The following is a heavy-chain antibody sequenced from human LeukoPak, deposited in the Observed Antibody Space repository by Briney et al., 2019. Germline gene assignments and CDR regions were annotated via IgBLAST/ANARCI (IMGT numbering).Heavy chain of an antibody. CDR1: GFTFSSYS. D-gene: IGHD5-18*01. CDR3: ARGTVAVGYNHENGDY. Sequence: PGGSLRLSCAASGFTFSSYSMNWVRQAPGKGLEWVSSISSSSSYIYYADSVKRLFTISRDNDKTSLYLQMNRLRAEATAVYYCARGTVAVGYNHENGDYWGQGTLVTVSS. V-gene: IGHV3-21*01. CDR2: ISSSSSYI. J-gene: IGHJ4*02.